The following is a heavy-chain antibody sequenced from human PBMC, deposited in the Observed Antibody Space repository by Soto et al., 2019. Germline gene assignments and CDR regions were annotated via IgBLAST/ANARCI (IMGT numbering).Heavy chain of an antibody. J-gene: IGHJ6*02. CDR3: ATGPVRGVAYYYYGMDV. D-gene: IGHD3-10*01. CDR1: GYTLTELS. Sequence: ALVKVSCKVSGYTLTELSMHWVRQAPGKGLEWMGGFDPEDGETIYAQKFQGRVTMTEDTSTDTAYMELSSLRSEDTAVYYCATGPVRGVAYYYYGMDVWGQGTTVTVSS. CDR2: FDPEDGET. V-gene: IGHV1-24*01.